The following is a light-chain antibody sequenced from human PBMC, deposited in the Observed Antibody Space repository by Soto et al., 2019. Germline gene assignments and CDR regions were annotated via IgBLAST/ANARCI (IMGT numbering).Light chain of an antibody. CDR3: QQYDNLPLI. CDR2: DAS. J-gene: IGKJ5*01. Sequence: DIQMTQSPSSLSASVGARVTITCQASQDIKNYLNWYQQKSGKAPKLLIYDASSLETGVPSRFSGSGSGTDFTLTISSLQPEEFATYYCQQYDNLPLIFGQGTRLENK. V-gene: IGKV1-33*01. CDR1: QDIKNY.